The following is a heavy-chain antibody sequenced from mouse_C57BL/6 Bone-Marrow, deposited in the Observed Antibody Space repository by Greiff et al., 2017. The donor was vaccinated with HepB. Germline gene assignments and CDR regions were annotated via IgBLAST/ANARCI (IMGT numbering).Heavy chain of an antibody. Sequence: EVQVVESGGDLVKPGGSLKLSCAASGFTFSSYGMSWVRQTPDKRLEWVATISSGGSYTYYPDSVKGRFTISRDNAKNTLYLQMSSLRSEDTALYYCARRYANAMDYWGQGTSVTVSS. D-gene: IGHD1-1*01. V-gene: IGHV5-6*01. J-gene: IGHJ4*01. CDR3: ARRYANAMDY. CDR2: ISSGGSYT. CDR1: GFTFSSYG.